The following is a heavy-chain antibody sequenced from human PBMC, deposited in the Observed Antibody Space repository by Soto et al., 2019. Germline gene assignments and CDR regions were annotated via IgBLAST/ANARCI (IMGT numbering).Heavy chain of an antibody. D-gene: IGHD1-1*01. CDR2: NSGSGGET. CDR1: GFTFNIYE. CDR3: ATAPWNNAY. J-gene: IGHJ4*02. Sequence: EVQLVESGGGLVQPGGSLRLSCAASGFTFNIYEMNWVRQAPGKGLEWVSYNSGSGGETYYADSVKGRFTVSRDNAKNSLFLQMNNLRVEDTAVYYCATAPWNNAYCGQGTLVTVSS. V-gene: IGHV3-48*03.